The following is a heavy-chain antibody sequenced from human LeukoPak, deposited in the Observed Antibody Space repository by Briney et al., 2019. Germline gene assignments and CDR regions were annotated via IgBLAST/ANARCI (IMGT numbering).Heavy chain of an antibody. CDR1: GFTFSSYE. V-gene: IGHV3-48*03. CDR2: ISSSGSTI. D-gene: IGHD5-12*01. J-gene: IGHJ4*02. CDR3: ASNSGYEKGY. Sequence: QPGGSLRLSCAASGFTFSSYEMNWVRQAPGKGLEWVSYISSSGSTIYYADSVKGRFTISRDNAKNSLYLQMNSLRAEDTAVYYCASNSGYEKGYWGQGTLATVSS.